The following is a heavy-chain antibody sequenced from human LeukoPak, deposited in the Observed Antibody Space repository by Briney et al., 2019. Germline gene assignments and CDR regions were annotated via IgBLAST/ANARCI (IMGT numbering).Heavy chain of an antibody. V-gene: IGHV3-53*01. J-gene: IGHJ6*03. CDR1: GFTVSSNY. D-gene: IGHD3/OR15-3a*01. CDR2: IYSGGST. Sequence: PGGSLRLSCAASGFTVSSNYMSWVRQAPGKGLEWVSVIYSGGSTYYADSVKGRFTISRDNSKNTLYLQMNSLRAEDTAVYYCARISMISNYYYHYMDVWGKGTTVTVSS. CDR3: ARISMISNYYYHYMDV.